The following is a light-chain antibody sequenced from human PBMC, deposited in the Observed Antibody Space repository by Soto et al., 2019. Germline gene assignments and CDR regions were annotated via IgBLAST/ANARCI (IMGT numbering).Light chain of an antibody. V-gene: IGKV3-20*01. Sequence: EILLTQSPSTLSLSPWAGVTLSCRASQSVTVNSLAWYQQKPGQAPRLLIYAASTRAAAVPDRFTGSGSGTDFALTISRLEPEDFGVYYCQQYGDSPLTSGPGTKVDIK. CDR3: QQYGDSPLT. CDR2: AAS. J-gene: IGKJ3*01. CDR1: QSVTVNS.